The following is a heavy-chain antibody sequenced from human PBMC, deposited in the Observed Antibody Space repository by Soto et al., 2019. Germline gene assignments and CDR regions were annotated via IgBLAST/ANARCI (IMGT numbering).Heavy chain of an antibody. D-gene: IGHD2-21*02. CDR1: VDSIDSASYY. CDR2: IHYTGST. J-gene: IGHJ4*02. CDR3: ARSHVTVAVPVL. V-gene: IGHV4-30-4*01. Sequence: HVQLRSSGPGLVKTSQTLSLNCTVSVDSIDSASYYWSWVRQPPEKGLQWIGYIHYTGSTFYNPSLKSRVTFSVDTSTNQFSLNLTSVTAADTAMYYCARSHVTVAVPVLWGQGTLVTVS.